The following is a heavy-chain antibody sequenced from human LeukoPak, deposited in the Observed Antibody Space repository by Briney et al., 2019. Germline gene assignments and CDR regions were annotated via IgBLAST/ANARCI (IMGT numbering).Heavy chain of an antibody. V-gene: IGHV4-34*01. CDR2: INHSGIT. D-gene: IGHD6-19*01. CDR1: GGSFTDYY. J-gene: IGHJ4*02. Sequence: SETLSLTCAVYGGSFTDYYWNWIRQPPGKGLEWIGEINHSGITHYNPSLKSRVTISADTSKNQFSLKLSSVTAADTAVYYCARAYSSGWYSGNWGQGTLVTVSS. CDR3: ARAYSSGWYSGN.